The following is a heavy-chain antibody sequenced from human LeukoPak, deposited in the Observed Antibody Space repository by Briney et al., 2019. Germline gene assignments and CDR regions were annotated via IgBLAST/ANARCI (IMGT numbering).Heavy chain of an antibody. J-gene: IGHJ5*02. CDR1: GYSFTRYW. CDR2: IYPGDSDT. CDR3: ARVNIVVVPAAILDANNWFDP. V-gene: IGHV5-51*01. D-gene: IGHD2-2*02. Sequence: PGESLKISCKGSGYSFTRYWIGWVRQMPGKGLEWMGIIYPGDSDTRYSPSFQGQVTISADKSISTAYLQWSSLKASDTAMYYCARVNIVVVPAAILDANNWFDPWGQGTLVTVSS.